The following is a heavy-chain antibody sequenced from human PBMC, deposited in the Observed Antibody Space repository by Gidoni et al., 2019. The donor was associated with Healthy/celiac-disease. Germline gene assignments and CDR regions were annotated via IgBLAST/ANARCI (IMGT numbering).Heavy chain of an antibody. D-gene: IGHD3-22*01. V-gene: IGHV1-46*01. CDR2: INPSGGST. CDR1: GYTFTSYY. CDR3: ARIGTNYYDSSGYYGAFDI. Sequence: QVQLVQSGAEVKKPGASVKVSCKASGYTFTSYYMHWVRQAPGQGLEWMGIINPSGGSTSYAQKFQGRVTMTRDTSTSTVYMELSSLRSEDTAVYYCARIGTNYYDSSGYYGAFDIWGQGTMVTVSS. J-gene: IGHJ3*02.